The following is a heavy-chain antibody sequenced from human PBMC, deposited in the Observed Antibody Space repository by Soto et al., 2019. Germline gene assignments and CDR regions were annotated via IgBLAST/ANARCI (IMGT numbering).Heavy chain of an antibody. CDR3: ASQAVDSGDY. J-gene: IGHJ4*02. CDR2: ISSSSSYI. CDR1: GFTFSSYS. D-gene: IGHD5-12*01. V-gene: IGHV3-21*01. Sequence: EVQLVESGGGLVKPGGSLRLSCAASGFTFSSYSMNWVRQAPGKGLEWVSSISSSSSYIYYADSVKGRFTISRDNAKNSLYLQMNSLRAEDTAVYYCASQAVDSGDYWGQGTLVTVSS.